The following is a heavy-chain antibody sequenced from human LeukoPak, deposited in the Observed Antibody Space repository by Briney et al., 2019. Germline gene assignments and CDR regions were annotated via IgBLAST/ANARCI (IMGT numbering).Heavy chain of an antibody. Sequence: GGSLRLSCAASGFTFSSYAMSWVRQAPGKGLEWVSGISGSGSKTYYADSVKGRFTISRDNSKNTLYLQMNSLRAEDTAIYYCAKDWAYNYGYNNGFDFWGQGTLVTVSS. CDR2: ISGSGSKT. J-gene: IGHJ4*02. V-gene: IGHV3-23*01. CDR3: AKDWAYNYGYNNGFDF. CDR1: GFTFSSYA. D-gene: IGHD5-24*01.